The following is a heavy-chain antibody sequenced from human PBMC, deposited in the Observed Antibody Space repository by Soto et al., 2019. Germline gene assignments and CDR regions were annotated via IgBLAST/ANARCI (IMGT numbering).Heavy chain of an antibody. CDR2: IWYDGSNK. CDR3: AREYSGYDYFVY. V-gene: IGHV3-33*01. CDR1: GFTFSSYG. D-gene: IGHD5-12*01. Sequence: GGSLRLSCAASGFTFSSYGMHWVRQAPGKGLEWVAVIWYDGSNKYYADSVKGRFTISRDNSKTTLYLQMNSLRAEDTAVYYCAREYSGYDYFVYWGQGTLVTVSS. J-gene: IGHJ4*02.